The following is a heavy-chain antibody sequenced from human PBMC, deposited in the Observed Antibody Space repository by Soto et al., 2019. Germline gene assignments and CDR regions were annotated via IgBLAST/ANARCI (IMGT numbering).Heavy chain of an antibody. J-gene: IGHJ4*02. CDR2: IWYDGSNK. CDR1: GFTFSSYG. CDR3: ARGGGGYDPFDY. V-gene: IGHV3-33*01. D-gene: IGHD5-12*01. Sequence: QVQLVESGGGVVQPGRSLRLSCAASGFTFSSYGMHWVRQAPGKGLEWVAVIWYDGSNKYYADSVKGRFTISRDNSKNTLYLQMNSLRDEDTAVYYCARGGGGYDPFDYWGQGTLVTVSS.